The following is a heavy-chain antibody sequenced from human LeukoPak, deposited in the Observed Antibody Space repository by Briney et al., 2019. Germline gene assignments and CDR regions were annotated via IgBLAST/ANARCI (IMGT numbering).Heavy chain of an antibody. J-gene: IGHJ4*02. CDR2: INPNSGGT. D-gene: IGHD1-26*01. Sequence: ASVKVSCKASGYIFSNYYMHWVRQAPGQGLEWMGWINPNSGGTNYAQKFQGTVTMTRDTSISTAYLELSRLRSDDTAVYYCARPYSGSYPYFDYWGQGTLVTVSS. V-gene: IGHV1-2*02. CDR1: GYIFSNYY. CDR3: ARPYSGSYPYFDY.